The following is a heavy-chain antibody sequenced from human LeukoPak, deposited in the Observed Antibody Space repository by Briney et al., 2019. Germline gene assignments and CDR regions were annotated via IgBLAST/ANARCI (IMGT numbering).Heavy chain of an antibody. V-gene: IGHV1-2*02. Sequence: ASVKVSCKASGYTFTCYYMHWVRQAPGQGLEWMGWINPNSGGTNYAQKFQGRVTMTRDTSISTAYMELSRLRSDDTAVYYCATLPIVANGNYFDYWGQGTLVTVSS. CDR3: ATLPIVANGNYFDY. CDR2: INPNSGGT. J-gene: IGHJ4*02. D-gene: IGHD5-12*01. CDR1: GYTFTCYY.